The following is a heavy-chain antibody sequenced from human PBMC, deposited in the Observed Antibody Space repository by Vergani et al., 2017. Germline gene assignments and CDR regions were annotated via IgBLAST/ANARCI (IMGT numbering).Heavy chain of an antibody. CDR2: IYYSGST. J-gene: IGHJ6*03. D-gene: IGHD2-21*01. Sequence: QVQLQESGPGLVKPSQTLSLTCTVSGGSISSGGYYWSWIRQHPGKGLEWIGYIYYSGSTYYNPSLKSRVTISVDTSKNQFSLKLSSVTAADTAVYYCARVEYCGGDCYCVYYYMDVWGKGTTVTVSS. V-gene: IGHV4-31*03. CDR3: ARVEYCGGDCYCVYYYMDV. CDR1: GGSISSGGYY.